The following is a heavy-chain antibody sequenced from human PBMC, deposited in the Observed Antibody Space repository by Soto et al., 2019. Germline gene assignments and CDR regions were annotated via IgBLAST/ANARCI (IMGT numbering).Heavy chain of an antibody. J-gene: IGHJ6*02. D-gene: IGHD6-25*01. CDR2: IMPIFRTA. Sequence: QVQEVPSGAEVKKPGSSVKVSCKASGGSFSTAAISWVRHAPGQGLEWMGGIMPIFRTADYAQKFQGRVTITADESTCTEYFAPSNLGYEDPAVYSGSRDKNRPQLSGNYYYIMDGWCQGTTGTVSS. CDR1: GGSFSTAA. V-gene: IGHV1-69*12. CDR3: SRDKNRPQLSGNYYYIMDG.